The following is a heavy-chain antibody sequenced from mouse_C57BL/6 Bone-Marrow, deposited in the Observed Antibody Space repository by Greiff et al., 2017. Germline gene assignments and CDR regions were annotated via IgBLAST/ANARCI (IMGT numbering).Heavy chain of an antibody. Sequence: VQLQQSGPELVKPGASVKIPCKASGYTFTDYNMDWVKQSHGKSLEWIGDINPNNGGTIYNQKFKGKATLTVDKSSSTAYMGLRSLTSEDTAVYYCARIYYGSSSAWFAYWGQGTLVTVSA. CDR2: INPNNGGT. CDR1: GYTFTDYN. D-gene: IGHD1-1*01. V-gene: IGHV1-18*01. J-gene: IGHJ3*01. CDR3: ARIYYGSSSAWFAY.